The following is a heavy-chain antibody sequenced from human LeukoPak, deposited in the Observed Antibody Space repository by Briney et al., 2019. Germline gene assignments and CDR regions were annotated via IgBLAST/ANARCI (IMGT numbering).Heavy chain of an antibody. CDR1: GFTVGGNY. CDR2: IYSGGRT. CDR3: ARDTSFLYGMDV. Sequence: GGSPRLFCAASGFTVGGNYMSWVRQAPGKGLEWVSVIYSGGRTFYADSVKGRFTISRDNSENTLYLQMNSLRAEDTAVYYCARDTSFLYGMDVWGQGTTVTVSS. J-gene: IGHJ6*02. V-gene: IGHV3-53*01. D-gene: IGHD2-2*01.